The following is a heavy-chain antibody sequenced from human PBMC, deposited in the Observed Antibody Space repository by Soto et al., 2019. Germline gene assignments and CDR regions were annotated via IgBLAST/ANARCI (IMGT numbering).Heavy chain of an antibody. Sequence: SETLSLTCAVYGGSFSGYYWSWIRQPPGKGLEWIGEIIHSGSTTYNPSLESRVTISVDTSKILFSLKLSSVTAADAAVYYCTRSHYFDYWGQGALVTVSS. V-gene: IGHV4-34*12. CDR1: GGSFSGYY. J-gene: IGHJ4*02. CDR2: IIHSGST. CDR3: TRSHYFDY.